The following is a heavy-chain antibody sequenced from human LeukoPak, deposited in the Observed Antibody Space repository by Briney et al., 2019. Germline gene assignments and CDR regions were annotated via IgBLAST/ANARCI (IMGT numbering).Heavy chain of an antibody. CDR2: IYTSGSI. CDR3: ARRHSSSWYFDY. V-gene: IGHV4-4*07. J-gene: IGHJ4*02. Sequence: PSETLSLTCTISGGSISSYYWSWIRQSAGNGLERIGRIYTSGSITYNPSLKSRVTLSLDTSKNQFSLKLSSVTAADTAVYYCARRHSSSWYFDYWGQGTLVTVSS. CDR1: GGSISSYY. D-gene: IGHD6-13*01.